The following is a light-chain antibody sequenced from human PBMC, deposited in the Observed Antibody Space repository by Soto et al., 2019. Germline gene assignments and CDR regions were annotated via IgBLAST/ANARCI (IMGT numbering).Light chain of an antibody. Sequence: QLVLTQSPSASASLGASVKLTCTLSRGHSSYAIAWHQQQPEKGPRYLMNLNSDGSHTKGDGIPDRFSGSSSGAERYLTISCLQSEDEADYYCQTWGTGIRVFGGGTKLTVL. J-gene: IGLJ3*02. CDR3: QTWGTGIRV. CDR2: LNSDGSH. V-gene: IGLV4-69*01. CDR1: RGHSSYA.